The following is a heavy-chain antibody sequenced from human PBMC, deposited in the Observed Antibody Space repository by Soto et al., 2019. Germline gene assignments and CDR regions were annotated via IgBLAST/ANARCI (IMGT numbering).Heavy chain of an antibody. D-gene: IGHD6-19*01. J-gene: IGHJ6*02. CDR3: AKEIAVAHDYYYGMDV. CDR1: GFTFDDYA. V-gene: IGHV3-9*01. Sequence: EVQLVESGGGLVQPGRSLRLSCAASGFTFDDYAMHWVRQAPGKGLAWVSGISWNSGSIGYADSVKGRFTISRDNAKNSLYLQMNSLRAEDTALYYCAKEIAVAHDYYYGMDVWGQGTTVTVSS. CDR2: ISWNSGSI.